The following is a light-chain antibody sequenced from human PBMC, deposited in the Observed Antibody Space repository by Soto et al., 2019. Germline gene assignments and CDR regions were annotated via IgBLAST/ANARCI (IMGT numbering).Light chain of an antibody. CDR2: ASF. CDR3: QQSYTTPYT. J-gene: IGKJ2*01. V-gene: IGKV1-39*01. Sequence: DIQMTQSPSSLSVSVGDRVTITCRASQSISSFLHWFQQKPGKAPKLLIYASFNLQSGDPSWFSGSGSATYFTLTITSLQTEDFEAYYCQQSYTTPYTFGQGTKLEI. CDR1: QSISSF.